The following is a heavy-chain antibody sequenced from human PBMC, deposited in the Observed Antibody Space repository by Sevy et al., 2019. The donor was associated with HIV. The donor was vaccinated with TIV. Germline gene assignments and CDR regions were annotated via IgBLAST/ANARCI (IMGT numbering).Heavy chain of an antibody. D-gene: IGHD3-10*01. CDR3: TRGYYGSGSYYNNFFDY. V-gene: IGHV5-51*01. CDR2: IYPGDSDT. CDR1: GYSFTRYW. Sequence: GESLKISCEGSGYSFTRYWIGWVRQMPGKGLEWMGIIYPGDSDTRYSPSFQGQVTISAAKSIRTAYLQWSSLKASDTAMYFCTRGYYGSGSYYNNFFDYWGQGTLVTVSS. J-gene: IGHJ4*02.